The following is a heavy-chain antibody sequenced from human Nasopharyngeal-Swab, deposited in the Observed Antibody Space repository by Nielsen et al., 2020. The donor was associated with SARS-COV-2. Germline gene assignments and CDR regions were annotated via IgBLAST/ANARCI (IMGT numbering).Heavy chain of an antibody. V-gene: IGHV3-15*01. Sequence: WIRQPPGKGLEWVGRIKSKTDGGTTDYAAPVKGRFTISRDDSKNTLYLQMNSLKTEDTAVYYCTTDVDSSSWHYYYYGMGVWGQGTTVTVSS. CDR3: TTDVDSSSWHYYYYGMGV. CDR2: IKSKTDGGTT. J-gene: IGHJ6*02. D-gene: IGHD6-13*01.